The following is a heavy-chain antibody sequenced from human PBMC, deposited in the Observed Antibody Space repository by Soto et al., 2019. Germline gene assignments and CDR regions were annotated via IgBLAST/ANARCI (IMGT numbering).Heavy chain of an antibody. J-gene: IGHJ6*03. Sequence: GGSLRLSCAASAFTFSSYAMSWVRQAPGKGLEWVSAISGSGGSTYYADSVKGRFTISRDNSKNTLYLQMNSLRAEDTAVYYCAKDLTGYSSSWYSLNYYYYMDVWGKGTTVTVSS. CDR3: AKDLTGYSSSWYSLNYYYYMDV. V-gene: IGHV3-23*01. CDR1: AFTFSSYA. D-gene: IGHD6-13*01. CDR2: ISGSGGST.